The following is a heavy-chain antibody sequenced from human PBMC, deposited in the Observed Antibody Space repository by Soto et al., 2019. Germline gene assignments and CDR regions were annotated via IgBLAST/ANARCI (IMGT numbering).Heavy chain of an antibody. CDR3: ARDSLDDYSNYGKYYYYGMDV. Sequence: SETLSLTCAISGGSISSSNWWSWVRQPPGKGLEWIGEIYHSGSTNYNPSLKSRVTISVDKSKNQFSLKLSSVTAADTAVYYCARDSLDDYSNYGKYYYYGMDVWGQGTTVTVSS. J-gene: IGHJ6*02. CDR1: GGSISSSNW. CDR2: IYHSGST. D-gene: IGHD4-4*01. V-gene: IGHV4-4*02.